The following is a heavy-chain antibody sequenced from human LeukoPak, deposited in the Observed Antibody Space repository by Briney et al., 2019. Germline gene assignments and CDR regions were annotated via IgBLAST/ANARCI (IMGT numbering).Heavy chain of an antibody. CDR2: IYYNGNT. Sequence: SETLSLTCSVSDGSINSYYWNWIRRPPGKGLEWIGYIYYNGNTNYSPSLKCRVTMSVDTSKNLFSLKVSSVTAADTAVYYCARGRSNYYGMDVWGQGTTVTVSS. V-gene: IGHV4-59*01. CDR3: ARGRSNYYGMDV. CDR1: DGSINSYY. D-gene: IGHD1-26*01. J-gene: IGHJ6*02.